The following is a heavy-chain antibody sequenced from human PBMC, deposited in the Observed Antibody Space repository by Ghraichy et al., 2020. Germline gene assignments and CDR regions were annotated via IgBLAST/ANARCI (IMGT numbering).Heavy chain of an antibody. D-gene: IGHD6-13*01. CDR2: ITGSSITI. V-gene: IGHV3-48*01. J-gene: IGHJ2*01. Sequence: LSLTCEGSGFSFSDYSMIWVRLTPRKALEWVSYITGSSITIFYTDSVKGRFTISRDNAKNSLYLQMNSLRAKDTAVYYCARLPLPRRAAVGDWYFDLWGRGTLVTVSS. CDR1: GFSFSDYS. CDR3: ARLPLPRRAAVGDWYFDL.